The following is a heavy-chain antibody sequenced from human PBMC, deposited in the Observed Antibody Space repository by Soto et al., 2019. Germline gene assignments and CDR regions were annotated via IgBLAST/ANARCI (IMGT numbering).Heavy chain of an antibody. CDR3: WDRLVTGGDFDV. Sequence: EVQLVESGGGLVKPGGSLRLSCAASGHTFTNAWMNWVRLPPGRGLEWVGRIRSNPAGGTTDYAAPVKGRFTISRDDSKNTVFLQMDGLKTEDTALYYCWDRLVTGGDFDVWGRGTMVTVSS. CDR1: GHTFTNAW. J-gene: IGHJ3*01. CDR2: IRSNPAGGTT. V-gene: IGHV3-15*07. D-gene: IGHD4-17*01.